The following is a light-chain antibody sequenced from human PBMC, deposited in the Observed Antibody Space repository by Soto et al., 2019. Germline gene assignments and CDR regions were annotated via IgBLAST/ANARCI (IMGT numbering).Light chain of an antibody. CDR3: QQFDSSPWT. CDR2: GAS. CDR1: QSVSSSF. J-gene: IGKJ1*01. Sequence: EIVLTQSPGTLSLSPGERATLSSRASQSVSSSFLAWYQHNPGQAPRLLIYGASSRATGIPDRFSGSGSGTDFTLTISRLEPEDFAVYYCQQFDSSPWTFGQGTKVEIK. V-gene: IGKV3-20*01.